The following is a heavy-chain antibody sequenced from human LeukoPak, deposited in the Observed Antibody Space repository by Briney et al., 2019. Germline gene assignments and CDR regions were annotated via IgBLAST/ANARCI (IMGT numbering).Heavy chain of an antibody. CDR3: ARDFLSYDGSENHFEDTFDI. V-gene: IGHV1-18*01. Sequence: GASVKVSCKASGYSFDRYGISWGRQAPGQGLEWLGWIGSFNGNTNYAQNLQGRVTMTADTSTTTAYMELRSLSSDDTAVYYCARDFLSYDGSENHFEDTFDIWGQGTLVTVSS. D-gene: IGHD3-22*01. CDR1: GYSFDRYG. CDR2: IGSFNGNT. J-gene: IGHJ3*02.